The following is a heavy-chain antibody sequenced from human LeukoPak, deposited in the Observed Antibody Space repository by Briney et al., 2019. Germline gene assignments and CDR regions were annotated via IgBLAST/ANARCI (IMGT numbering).Heavy chain of an antibody. CDR2: INHSGST. CDR3: ARDLRPAAMQYWFDP. Sequence: SETLSLTCAVYGGSFSGYYWSWIRQPPGKGLEWIGEINHSGSTNYNPSLKSRVTMSVDTSKNQFSLKLSSVTAADTAVYYCARDLRPAAMQYWFDPWGQGTLVTVSS. V-gene: IGHV4-34*01. CDR1: GGSFSGYY. D-gene: IGHD2-2*01. J-gene: IGHJ5*02.